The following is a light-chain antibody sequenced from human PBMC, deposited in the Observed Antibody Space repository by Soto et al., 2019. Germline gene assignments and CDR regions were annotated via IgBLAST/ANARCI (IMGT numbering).Light chain of an antibody. CDR1: LSVSSY. CDR3: QQRSNWPLT. V-gene: IGKV3-11*01. CDR2: DAS. J-gene: IGKJ4*01. Sequence: EIVLTQSPATLSLSPGERVTLSCRASLSVSSYLAWYQQKPGQAPRLLIYDASNRATGIPARFSGSGSGTDFTLTISSLEPEDFPVYYCQQRSNWPLTFGGGTKVEIK.